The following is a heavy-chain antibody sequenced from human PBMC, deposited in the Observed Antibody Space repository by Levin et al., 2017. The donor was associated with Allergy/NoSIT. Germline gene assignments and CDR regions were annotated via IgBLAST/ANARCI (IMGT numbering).Heavy chain of an antibody. D-gene: IGHD3-10*01. CDR3: ALRPGSGSSMDY. J-gene: IGHJ4*02. CDR1: GFTFSSYG. CDR2: IWYDGSNK. Sequence: PGESLKISCAASGFTFSSYGMHWVRQAPGKGLEWVAVIWYDGSNKYYADSVKGRFTISRDNSKNTLYLQMNSLRAEDTAVYYCALRPGSGSSMDYWGQGTLVTVSS. V-gene: IGHV3-33*01.